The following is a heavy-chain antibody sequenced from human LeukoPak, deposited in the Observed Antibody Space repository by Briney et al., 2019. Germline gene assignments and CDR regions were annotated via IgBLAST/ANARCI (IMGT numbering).Heavy chain of an antibody. J-gene: IGHJ3*02. CDR1: GYTFTGYY. V-gene: IGHV1-2*02. Sequence: SVKVSCKASGYTFTGYYMHWVRQALGQGLEWMGWINPNSGGTNYAQKFQGRVTMTRDTSISTAYMELSRLRSDDTAVYYCASGYCSGGSCYPGDAIDIWGQGTMVTVSS. CDR3: ASGYCSGGSCYPGDAIDI. CDR2: INPNSGGT. D-gene: IGHD2-15*01.